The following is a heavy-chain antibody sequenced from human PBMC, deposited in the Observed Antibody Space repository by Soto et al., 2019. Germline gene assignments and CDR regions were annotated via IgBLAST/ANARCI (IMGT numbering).Heavy chain of an antibody. CDR1: GGTFSSYT. J-gene: IGHJ6*02. CDR2: IIPILGKA. D-gene: IGHD5-12*01. Sequence: QVQLVQSGAEVKKPGSSVKVSCKASGGTFSSYTISWVRQAPGQGLEWMGRIIPILGKANHAQKFQGRVTITADKSTSTAYIELRSLRSEDTAVYYCARLKGGYLFGYYRMDVWGQGTTVTVSS. V-gene: IGHV1-69*02. CDR3: ARLKGGYLFGYYRMDV.